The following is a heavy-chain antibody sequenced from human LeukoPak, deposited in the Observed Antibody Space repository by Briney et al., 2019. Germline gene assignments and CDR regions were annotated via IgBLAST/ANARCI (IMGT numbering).Heavy chain of an antibody. CDR2: IYYSGST. J-gene: IGHJ4*02. D-gene: IGHD6-19*01. V-gene: IGHV4-59*01. CDR3: ARDLRSSGWYYFDY. CDR1: GGSISSYY. Sequence: PSETLSLTCTVPGGSISSYYWSWIRQPPGKGLEWIGYIYYSGSTNYNPSLKSRVTISVDTSKNQFSLKLSSVTAADTAVYYCARDLRSSGWYYFDYWGQGTLVTVSS.